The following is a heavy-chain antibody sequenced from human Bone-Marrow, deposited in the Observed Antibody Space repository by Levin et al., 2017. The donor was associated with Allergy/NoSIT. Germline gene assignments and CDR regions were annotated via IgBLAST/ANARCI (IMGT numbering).Heavy chain of an antibody. CDR3: ARAWVSGSGSLLD. CDR1: GFPFTNYW. Sequence: QPGGSLRLSCAASGFPFTNYWMHWVRQAPGQGLVWVSRIRGDGGDSNYADSVKGRFTISRDNAQNTLFLQMNSLRAEDTAVYYCARAWVSGSGSLLDWGQGTLVTVSS. D-gene: IGHD3-10*01. V-gene: IGHV3-74*01. CDR2: IRGDGGDS. J-gene: IGHJ4*02.